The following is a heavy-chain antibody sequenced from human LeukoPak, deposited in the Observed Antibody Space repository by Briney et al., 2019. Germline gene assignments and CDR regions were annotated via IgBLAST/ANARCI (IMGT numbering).Heavy chain of an antibody. J-gene: IGHJ4*02. CDR3: AKSSCSGGSCYSDY. CDR1: GFTFTSYA. Sequence: GGSLRLSCAASGFTFTSYAMSWVRQAPGKGVEWVSGISGSGGSTYYADSVKGRFTISRDNSKNTLYLQLNSLRAEDTAVYYCAKSSCSGGSCYSDYWGQGTLVTVSS. V-gene: IGHV3-23*01. D-gene: IGHD2-15*01. CDR2: ISGSGGST.